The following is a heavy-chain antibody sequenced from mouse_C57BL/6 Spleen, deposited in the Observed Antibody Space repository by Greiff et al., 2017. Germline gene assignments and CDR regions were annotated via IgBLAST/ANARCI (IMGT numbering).Heavy chain of an antibody. V-gene: IGHV5-17*01. CDR1: GFTFSDSG. CDR2: ISSGSSTI. CDR3: ARPFDGYTPYYFDY. D-gene: IGHD2-3*01. J-gene: IGHJ2*01. Sequence: EVKLMESGGGLVKPGGSLKLSCAASGFTFSDSGMHWVRQAPEKGLEWVAYISSGSSTIYYADTVKGRFTISRDNAKNTLFLQMTSLRSEDTAMYYCARPFDGYTPYYFDYWGQGTTLTVSS.